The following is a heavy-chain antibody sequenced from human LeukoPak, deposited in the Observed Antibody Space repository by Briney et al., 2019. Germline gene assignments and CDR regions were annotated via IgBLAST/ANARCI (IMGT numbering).Heavy chain of an antibody. Sequence: GGSLRLSCVGSGFTFSTYWMSWVRQAPGKGLEWVANIKQDGSEKHYVDSVKGRFTIFRDNTKKSLYLQMNSLRAEDTAVYYCARDTSGYSTIWYPDYYNGMDVWGQGTTVTVSS. CDR2: IKQDGSEK. J-gene: IGHJ6*02. D-gene: IGHD6-13*01. CDR3: ARDTSGYSTIWYPDYYNGMDV. V-gene: IGHV3-7*01. CDR1: GFTFSTYW.